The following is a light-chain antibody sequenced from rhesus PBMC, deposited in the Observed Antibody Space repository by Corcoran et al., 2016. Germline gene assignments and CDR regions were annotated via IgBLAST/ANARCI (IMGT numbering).Light chain of an antibody. J-gene: IGKJ2*01. Sequence: DIVMTQSPDSLAVSLGERVSINCKSSQSLLYSSNNKNYLAWYQQKPGQAPKLLIYWASTRESGVPNLFSGSGSGTEFTLTISGLQAEDVAVYYCQQYYSSPYSFGQGTKVEIE. CDR3: QQYYSSPYS. CDR1: QSLLYSSNNKNY. CDR2: WAS. V-gene: IGKV4-1*01.